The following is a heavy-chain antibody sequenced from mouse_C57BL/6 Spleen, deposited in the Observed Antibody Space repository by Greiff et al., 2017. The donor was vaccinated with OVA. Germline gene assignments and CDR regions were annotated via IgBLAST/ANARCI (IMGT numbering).Heavy chain of an antibody. D-gene: IGHD2-3*01. CDR2: IWGVGST. Sequence: VQLQESGPGLVAPSQSLSITCTVSGFSLTSYGVDWVRQSPGKGLEWLGVIWGVGSTNYNSALKSRLSISKDNSKSQVFLKMNSLQTDDTAMYYCARSTKDGYYDAMDYWGQGTSVTVSS. J-gene: IGHJ4*01. CDR3: ARSTKDGYYDAMDY. V-gene: IGHV2-6*01. CDR1: GFSLTSYG.